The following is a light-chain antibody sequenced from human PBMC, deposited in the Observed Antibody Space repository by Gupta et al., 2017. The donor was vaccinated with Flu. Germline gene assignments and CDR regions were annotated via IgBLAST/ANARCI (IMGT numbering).Light chain of an antibody. J-gene: IGKJ1*01. CDR1: QSIRMY. V-gene: IGKV1-39*01. Sequence: DIQMTQSPSSLSASVGDTVTITCRASQSIRMYLNWYQQKPGKVPNLLIYAASTWHSGVTSRFSGSGFGKDFPLTITRRQREDFASYFCHQSDNNLSWTFGQGTKVEIK. CDR3: HQSDNNLSWT. CDR2: AAS.